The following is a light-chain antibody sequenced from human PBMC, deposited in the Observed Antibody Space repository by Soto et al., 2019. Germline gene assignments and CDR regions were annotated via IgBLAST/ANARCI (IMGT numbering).Light chain of an antibody. CDR1: RGSIASSY. V-gene: IGLV6-57*03. J-gene: IGLJ2*01. CDR3: QSLDDANKVV. CDR2: EGN. Sequence: NFMLTQPHSVSGSPGKTVTISCTRSRGSIASSYVQWYQQRPGSAPTILIFEGNLRPSGVPDRISGSIDSSSNSASLTISGLKTEDEADYYWQSLDDANKVVFGGGTQLTVL.